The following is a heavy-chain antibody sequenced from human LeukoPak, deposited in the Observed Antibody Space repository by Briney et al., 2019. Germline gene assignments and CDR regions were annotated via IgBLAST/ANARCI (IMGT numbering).Heavy chain of an antibody. J-gene: IGHJ4*02. D-gene: IGHD2-15*01. CDR2: INPNSGGT. CDR3: ARESGGRPFDY. Sequence: ASVKVSCKASGYTFTGYYMHWVRQAPGQGLEWMGRINPNSGGTNYAQKFQGRVTMTRDTSTTTVYMELSSLRSEDTAVYYCARESGGRPFDYWGQGTLVTVSS. V-gene: IGHV1-2*06. CDR1: GYTFTGYY.